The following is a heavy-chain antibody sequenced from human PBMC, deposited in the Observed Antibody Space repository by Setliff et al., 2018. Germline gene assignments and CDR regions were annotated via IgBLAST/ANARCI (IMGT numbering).Heavy chain of an antibody. Sequence: GGSLRLSCAASGFTFSSYWMSWVRQAPGKGLEWVANIKQDGSEKYYVDSVKGRFTISRDNAKNSLYLQMNSLRAEDTAVYYCTTDPDDFRLDYWGQGTLVTVSS. CDR1: GFTFSSYW. D-gene: IGHD2-21*02. CDR2: IKQDGSEK. CDR3: TTDPDDFRLDY. J-gene: IGHJ4*02. V-gene: IGHV3-7*01.